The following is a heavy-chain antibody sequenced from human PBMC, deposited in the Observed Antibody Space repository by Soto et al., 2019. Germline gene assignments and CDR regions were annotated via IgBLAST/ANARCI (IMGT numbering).Heavy chain of an antibody. Sequence: QVQLVQSGAEVKKPGSSVKVSCKASGGTFSNYAITWVRQAPGQGLEWLGRIIPIFGTANYAQRFQGRVTNNADKSTNTAYMELSSLSSDDTAVYYSAKDGGREDYFGNWFDPWGQGTLVTVSS. CDR1: GGTFSNYA. CDR3: AKDGGREDYFGNWFDP. V-gene: IGHV1-69*14. J-gene: IGHJ5*02. CDR2: IIPIFGTA. D-gene: IGHD2-15*01.